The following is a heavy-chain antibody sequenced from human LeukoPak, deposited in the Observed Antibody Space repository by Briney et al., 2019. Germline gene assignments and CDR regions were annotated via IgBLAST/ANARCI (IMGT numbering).Heavy chain of an antibody. J-gene: IGHJ4*02. V-gene: IGHV3-23*01. CDR3: ATLYCSGGSCYPSYFDY. Sequence: RPGGSLRLSCAASGFTFSSYAMSWVRQAPGKGLEWVSAISGSGGGTYYADSVKGRFTVSRDNSKNTLYLQMNSLRAEDTAGYYCATLYCSGGSCYPSYFDYWGQGTLVTVSS. CDR1: GFTFSSYA. CDR2: ISGSGGGT. D-gene: IGHD2-15*01.